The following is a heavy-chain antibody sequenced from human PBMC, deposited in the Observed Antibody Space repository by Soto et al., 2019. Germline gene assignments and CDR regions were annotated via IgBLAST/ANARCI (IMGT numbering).Heavy chain of an antibody. Sequence: EVQLVESGGGLVQPGGSLRLSCAASGFTFSSYSMNWVRQAPGKGLEWVSYISSSSSTIYYADSVKGRFTISRDNAKNSLDLQMNSLRDEDTAVYYCARDGPSGAVVVITLDYWGQGTLVTVSS. CDR3: ARDGPSGAVVVITLDY. CDR1: GFTFSSYS. J-gene: IGHJ4*02. V-gene: IGHV3-48*02. CDR2: ISSSSSTI. D-gene: IGHD3-22*01.